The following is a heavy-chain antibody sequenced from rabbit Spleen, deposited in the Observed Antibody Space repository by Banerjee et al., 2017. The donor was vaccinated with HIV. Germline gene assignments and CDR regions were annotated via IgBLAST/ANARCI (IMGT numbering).Heavy chain of an antibody. CDR1: GFTLSSYY. V-gene: IGHV1S7*01. J-gene: IGHJ6*01. CDR3: ARDTASSFSSYGMDL. Sequence: QLEESGGGLVQPGGSLKLSCTASGFTLSSYYMNWVRQAPGKGLEWIGYIDPVFGITYYANWVNGRFSISRENAQNTVFLQMTSLTAADTATYFCARDTASSFSSYGMDLWGPGTLVTVS. D-gene: IGHD8-1*01. CDR2: IDPVFGIT.